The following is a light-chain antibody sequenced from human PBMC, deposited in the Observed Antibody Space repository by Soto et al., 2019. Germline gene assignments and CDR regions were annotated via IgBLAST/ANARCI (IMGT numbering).Light chain of an antibody. CDR1: QSISIW. J-gene: IGKJ5*01. V-gene: IGKV1-5*01. Sequence: DIQMTHSPSILSASVLYIVTITCRASQSISIWLAWYQQKPGKAPKLLIFDVSTLESGVPSRFSGSRSGTEITLTISSLQPEDFAIYYCQKSYSSPQTFGQGTRLEIK. CDR2: DVS. CDR3: QKSYSSPQT.